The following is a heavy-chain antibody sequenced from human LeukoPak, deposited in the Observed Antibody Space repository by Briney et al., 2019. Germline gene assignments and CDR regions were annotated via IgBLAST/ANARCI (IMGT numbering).Heavy chain of an antibody. D-gene: IGHD6-19*01. J-gene: IGHJ3*02. CDR3: AKIKSGGWYGMDAFDI. CDR1: GFTFSDYY. V-gene: IGHV3-11*01. CDR2: ISSSGSTI. Sequence: GGSLRLSCAASGFTFSDYYMSWVRQAPGKGLEWVSYISSSGSTIYYADSVKGRFTISRDNAKNSLYLQMNSLRAEDTAVYCCAKIKSGGWYGMDAFDIWGQGTMATVSS.